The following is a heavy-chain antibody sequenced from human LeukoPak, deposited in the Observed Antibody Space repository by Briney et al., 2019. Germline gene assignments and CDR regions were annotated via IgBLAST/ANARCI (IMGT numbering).Heavy chain of an antibody. CDR1: GFTVSSNY. CDR3: TREQPRLFACFDP. CDR2: IYSGGGT. D-gene: IGHD2/OR15-2a*01. J-gene: IGHJ5*02. V-gene: IGHV3-53*01. Sequence: GGSLRLSCAVSGFTVSSNYMSWGRQAPGKGLEWVSVIYSGGGTYYADSVKGRFTISRDNSKNTLYLQMNSLRAEDTAVYYCTREQPRLFACFDPWGQGALVTVSS.